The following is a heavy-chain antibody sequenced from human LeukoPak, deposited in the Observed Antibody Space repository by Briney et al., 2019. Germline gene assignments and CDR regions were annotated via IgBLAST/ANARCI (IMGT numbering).Heavy chain of an antibody. D-gene: IGHD3-10*02. Sequence: GGSLRLSCAASGFTFSSYGMHWVCQAPGKGLEWVAVISYDGSNKYYADSVKGRFTISRDNSKNTLYLQMNSLRAEDTAVYYCARGTMFPYYFDYWGQGTLVTVSS. CDR2: ISYDGSNK. V-gene: IGHV3-30*03. CDR3: ARGTMFPYYFDY. J-gene: IGHJ4*02. CDR1: GFTFSSYG.